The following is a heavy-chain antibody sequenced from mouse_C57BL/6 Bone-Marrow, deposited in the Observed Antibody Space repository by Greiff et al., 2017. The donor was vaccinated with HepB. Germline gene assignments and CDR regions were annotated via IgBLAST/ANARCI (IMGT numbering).Heavy chain of an antibody. CDR3: TRDWGYYGSREFGYFDV. V-gene: IGHV5-9-1*02. J-gene: IGHJ1*03. CDR2: ISSGGDYI. D-gene: IGHD1-1*01. Sequence: EVMLVESGEGLVKPGGSLKLSCAASGFTFSSYAMSWVRQTPEKRLEWVAYISSGGDYIYYADTVKGRFTISRDNARNTLYLQMSSLKSEDTAMYYCTRDWGYYGSREFGYFDVWGTGTTVTVSS. CDR1: GFTFSSYA.